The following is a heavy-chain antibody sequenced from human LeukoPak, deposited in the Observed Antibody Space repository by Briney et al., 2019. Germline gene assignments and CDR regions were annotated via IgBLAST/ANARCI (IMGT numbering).Heavy chain of an antibody. CDR2: ISGSGGST. D-gene: IGHD3-22*01. CDR1: GFTFSSYA. J-gene: IGHJ4*02. Sequence: PGGSLRLSCAASGFTFSSYAMSWVRQAPGKGLEWVSAISGSGGSTYYADSVKGRFTISRDNSKNTLYLQMNSLRAEDTAVYYCAKDRGFGIVVVRYFDYWGQGTLVTVSS. CDR3: AKDRGFGIVVVRYFDY. V-gene: IGHV3-23*01.